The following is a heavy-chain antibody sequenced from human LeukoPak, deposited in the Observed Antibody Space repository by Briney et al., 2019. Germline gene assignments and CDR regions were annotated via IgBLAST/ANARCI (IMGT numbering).Heavy chain of an antibody. J-gene: IGHJ6*03. CDR1: GGSIRGYY. D-gene: IGHD1-14*01. CDR2: IYSSGST. V-gene: IGHV4-59*13. Sequence: PSETLSLTCTVSGGSIRGYYGRWIRQPPGKGREWIGYIYSSGSTNYNPSLKSRVTISEDTSKNQFSLNLTSVTAADTAVYYCARILAATAGSMDVWGRGTTVTVSS. CDR3: ARILAATAGSMDV.